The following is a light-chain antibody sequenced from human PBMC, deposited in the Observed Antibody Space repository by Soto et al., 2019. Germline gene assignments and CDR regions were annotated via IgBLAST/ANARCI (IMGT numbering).Light chain of an antibody. V-gene: IGLV2-14*01. CDR2: DVS. CDR1: SSDVGGYNY. J-gene: IGLJ1*01. CDR3: SSYTSSSTLEGV. Sequence: QSVLTQPASVSGSPGQSITITCTGTSSDVGGYNYVSWYQQHPGKAPKLMIYDVSNRPSGGSNRFSGSKSGNTASLTISGLQAEDEADYYCSSYTSSSTLEGVFGTGTKVTVL.